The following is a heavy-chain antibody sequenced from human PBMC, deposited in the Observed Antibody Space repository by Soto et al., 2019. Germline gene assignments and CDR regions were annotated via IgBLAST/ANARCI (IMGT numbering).Heavy chain of an antibody. D-gene: IGHD3-22*01. CDR1: GGSISSYY. J-gene: IGHJ3*02. CDR3: ARGEYYYDSSGLARGGAFDI. Sequence: PSETLSLTCTVSGGSISSYYWSWIRQPPGKGLEWIGYIYYSGSTNYNPSLKSRVTISVDTSKNQFSLKLSSVTAADTAVYYCARGEYYYDSSGLARGGAFDIWGQGTMVTVSS. V-gene: IGHV4-59*01. CDR2: IYYSGST.